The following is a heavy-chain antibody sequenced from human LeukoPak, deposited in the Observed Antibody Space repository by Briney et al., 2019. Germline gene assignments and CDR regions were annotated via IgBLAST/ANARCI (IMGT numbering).Heavy chain of an antibody. CDR1: GGSISSYY. J-gene: IGHJ3*02. CDR3: ARDPNVDYYDFWSGYYKGYAFDI. Sequence: SETLSLTCTVSGGSISSYYWSWIRQPAGKGLEWIGRIYTSGSTNYNPSLKSRVTMSVDTSKNQFSLKLSSVTAADTAVYYCARDPNVDYYDFWSGYYKGYAFDIWGQGTVVTVSS. V-gene: IGHV4-4*07. D-gene: IGHD3-3*01. CDR2: IYTSGST.